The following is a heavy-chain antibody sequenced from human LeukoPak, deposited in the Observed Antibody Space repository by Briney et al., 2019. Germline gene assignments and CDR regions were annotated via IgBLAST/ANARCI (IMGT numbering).Heavy chain of an antibody. CDR2: IKSKTDGGTT. CDR1: GFTFSDYY. J-gene: IGHJ4*02. Sequence: GGSLRLSCAASGFTFSDYYMSWIRQAPGKGLEWVGRIKSKTDGGTTDYAAPVKGRFTISRDDSKNTLYLQMNSLKTEDTAVYYCTPEIGSPWTYYFDYWGQGTLVTVSS. D-gene: IGHD1-26*01. CDR3: TPEIGSPWTYYFDY. V-gene: IGHV3-15*01.